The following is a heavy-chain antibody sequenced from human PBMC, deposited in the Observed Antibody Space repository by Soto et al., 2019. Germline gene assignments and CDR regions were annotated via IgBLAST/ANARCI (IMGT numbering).Heavy chain of an antibody. D-gene: IGHD5-12*01. CDR3: ARDSRDGYNAGFDY. J-gene: IGHJ4*02. CDR2: IYYSGST. V-gene: IGHV4-30-4*01. Sequence: SETLSLTCTVSGGSISSGDYYWSWIRQPPGKGLEWIGYIYYSGSTYYNPSLKSRVTISVDTSKNQFSLKLSSVTAADTAVYYCARDSRDGYNAGFDYWGQGTLVTVSS. CDR1: GGSISSGDYY.